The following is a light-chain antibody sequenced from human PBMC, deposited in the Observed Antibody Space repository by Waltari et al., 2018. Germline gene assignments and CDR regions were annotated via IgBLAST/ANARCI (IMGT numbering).Light chain of an antibody. J-gene: IGLJ3*02. CDR3: CSYAPVNTWV. V-gene: IGLV2-23*02. CDR1: TSDVGSSTL. CDR2: EVT. Sequence: QSALTQPASVSGSPGQSIPIPCPGTTSDVGSSTLVSWYQQHPGGVPKLMIYEVTKRPSGVSNRFSGSKSGNTASLTISGLQAEDEAHYYCCSYAPVNTWVFGGGTKLTVL.